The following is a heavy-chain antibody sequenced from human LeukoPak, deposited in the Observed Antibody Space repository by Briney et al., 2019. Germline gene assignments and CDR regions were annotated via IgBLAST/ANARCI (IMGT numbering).Heavy chain of an antibody. D-gene: IGHD1-26*01. Sequence: GGSLRLSCAASGFTFSTYAMNWVRQAPGKGLGWVSTISGSGEGTYHADSVKGRFTISRDSSKNTVYLQMDSLRAEDTAVYYCAKGSDYNLYFDHWGQGALVTVSS. V-gene: IGHV3-23*01. CDR2: ISGSGEGT. CDR1: GFTFSTYA. J-gene: IGHJ5*02. CDR3: AKGSDYNLYFDH.